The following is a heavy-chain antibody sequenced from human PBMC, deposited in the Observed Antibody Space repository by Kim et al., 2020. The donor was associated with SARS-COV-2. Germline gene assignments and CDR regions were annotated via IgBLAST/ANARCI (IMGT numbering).Heavy chain of an antibody. D-gene: IGHD6-13*01. CDR2: ISSSIDYT. Sequence: GGSLRLSCAASGFTFGDYYMSWIRQAPGKGLEWISYISSSIDYTKYADSVKGRFTISRDNPKNSLYLQMNSLRDEDTAVYYCARVSRGDSSWYWFDSWG. CDR3: ARVSRGDSSWYWFDS. CDR1: GFTFGDYY. J-gene: IGHJ5*01. V-gene: IGHV3-11*05.